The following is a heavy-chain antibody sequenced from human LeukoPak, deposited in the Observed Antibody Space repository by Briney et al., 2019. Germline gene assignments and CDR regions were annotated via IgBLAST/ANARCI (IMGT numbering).Heavy chain of an antibody. Sequence: LRLSCAASGFTFTSYSMNWVRQAPGKGLEWIGYIYYSGSTYYNPSLKSRVTISVDTSKNQFSLKLSSVTAADTAVYYCARESGGANHFDYWGQGTLVTVPS. D-gene: IGHD1-26*01. J-gene: IGHJ4*02. CDR2: IYYSGST. CDR3: ARESGGANHFDY. V-gene: IGHV4-30-4*08. CDR1: GFTFTSYS.